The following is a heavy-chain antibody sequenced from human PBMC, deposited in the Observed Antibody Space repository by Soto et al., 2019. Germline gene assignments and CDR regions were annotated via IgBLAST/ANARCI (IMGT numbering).Heavy chain of an antibody. J-gene: IGHJ4*02. CDR1: GYTFIGYA. D-gene: IGHD6-19*01. CDR3: ARAVAVPADFDY. Sequence: QVQLVQSGAEEKKPGASVKVSCKASGYTFIGYAMHWVRQAPGQRLEWMGWINAGNGNAKYSQKFQGRVTIPRDTSASTAYMALSSLRSEDTAVYYCARAVAVPADFDYWGQGTLVTVSS. CDR2: INAGNGNA. V-gene: IGHV1-3*05.